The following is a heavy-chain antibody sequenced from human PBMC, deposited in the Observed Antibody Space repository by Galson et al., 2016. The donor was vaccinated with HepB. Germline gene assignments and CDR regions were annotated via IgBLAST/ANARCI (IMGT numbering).Heavy chain of an antibody. J-gene: IGHJ3*01. CDR3: ARDRLLLETTALIHAFEL. CDR1: GYSFTTYG. D-gene: IGHD2-21*02. Sequence: SVKVSCKASGYSFTTYGIIWVRQAPGQGLEWMGWISGYNGNTKYAQNFQDRVTMTTDATTGTAYLELRSLRSDDTAVYYCARDRLLLETTALIHAFELWGQGTRVTVSS. V-gene: IGHV1-18*01. CDR2: ISGYNGNT.